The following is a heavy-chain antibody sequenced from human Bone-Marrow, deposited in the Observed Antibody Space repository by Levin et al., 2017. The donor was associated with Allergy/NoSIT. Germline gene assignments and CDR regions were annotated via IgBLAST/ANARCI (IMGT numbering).Heavy chain of an antibody. Sequence: AGGSLRLSCAASGFTFSSYAMSWVRQAPGKGLEWVSAISGSGGSTNYADSVKGRFSISRDNSKNTLYLQMNSLRAEDTAIYYCAKGGYSGYGSSSPTLVQTYWGQGTLVTVSS. J-gene: IGHJ4*02. CDR3: AKGGYSGYGSSSPTLVQTY. D-gene: IGHD5-12*01. CDR2: ISGSGGST. CDR1: GFTFSSYA. V-gene: IGHV3-23*01.